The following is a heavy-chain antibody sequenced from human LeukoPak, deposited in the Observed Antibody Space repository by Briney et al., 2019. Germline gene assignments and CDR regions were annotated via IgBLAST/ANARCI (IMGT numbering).Heavy chain of an antibody. D-gene: IGHD6-19*01. CDR3: ARVYRVAVAGFDY. V-gene: IGHV4-34*01. Sequence: SETLSLTCAVYGGSFSGYYWSWIRQSPGKGLEWIGEINHSGSTNYNPSLKSRVIISVDTSKNQFSLKLSSVTAADTAVYYCARVYRVAVAGFDYWGQGTLVTVSS. CDR1: GGSFSGYY. CDR2: INHSGST. J-gene: IGHJ4*02.